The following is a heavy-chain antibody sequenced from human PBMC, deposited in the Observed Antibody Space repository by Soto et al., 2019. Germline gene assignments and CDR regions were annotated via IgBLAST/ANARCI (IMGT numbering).Heavy chain of an antibody. V-gene: IGHV3-53*01. CDR2: MFSGGNT. J-gene: IGHJ4*01. CDR3: ARDQQDF. Sequence: EVQLVESGGGLIQPGGSLRLSCAASGLTVSSTYMSWVRQAPGKGLEWVSIMFSGGNTYYADSVKGRFTISRDKSKNTLYLQMNDLRAEDTAVYYCARDQQDFWGHGTLVTVSS. CDR1: GLTVSSTY.